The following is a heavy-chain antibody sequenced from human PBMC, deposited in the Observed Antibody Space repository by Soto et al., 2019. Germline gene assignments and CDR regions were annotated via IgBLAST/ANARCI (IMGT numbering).Heavy chain of an antibody. CDR3: ARGGQDFWSGPFDY. J-gene: IGHJ4*02. V-gene: IGHV4-4*07. D-gene: IGHD3-3*01. Sequence: ASETLSLTCTVSGGSISNYFFNWIRQPAGKGLEWIGRIDNSGSTNYNPSLKSRITMSADTSRNQFSLKLNSVTAADTAVYYCARGGQDFWSGPFDYWGQGALVTVSS. CDR1: GGSISNYF. CDR2: IDNSGST.